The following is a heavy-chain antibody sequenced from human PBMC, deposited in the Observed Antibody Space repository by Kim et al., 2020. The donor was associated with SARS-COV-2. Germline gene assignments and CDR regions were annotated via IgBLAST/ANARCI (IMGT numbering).Heavy chain of an antibody. J-gene: IGHJ4*02. D-gene: IGHD6-13*01. CDR3: ARVRYSSSWPYYFDY. CDR2: IYYSGST. CDR1: GGSISSYY. Sequence: SETLSLTCTVSGGSISSYYWSWIRQPPGKGLEWIGYIYYSGSTNYNPSLKSRVTISVDTSKNQFSLKLSSVTAADTAVYYCARVRYSSSWPYYFDYWGQGTRAPVSS. V-gene: IGHV4-59*01.